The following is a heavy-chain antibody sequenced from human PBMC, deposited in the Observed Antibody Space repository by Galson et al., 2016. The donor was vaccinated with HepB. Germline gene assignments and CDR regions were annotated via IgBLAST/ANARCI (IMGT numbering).Heavy chain of an antibody. Sequence: SLRLSCAASGFTFSTYAMSWVRQAPGKGLEWVSSIMGSDGRPYYADSGKGRFTISRDNSKNTLYLPMNSLRVEDTAIYYRAKRSLTNGGDFDYWGQGTLVTVSS. CDR1: GFTFSTYA. CDR3: AKRSLTNGGDFDY. CDR2: IMGSDGRP. V-gene: IGHV3-23*01. D-gene: IGHD1/OR15-1a*01. J-gene: IGHJ4*02.